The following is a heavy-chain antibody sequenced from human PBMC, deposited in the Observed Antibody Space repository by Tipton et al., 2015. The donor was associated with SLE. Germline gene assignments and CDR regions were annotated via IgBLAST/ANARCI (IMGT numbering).Heavy chain of an antibody. CDR3: AGPIRQDGFDI. Sequence: GSLRLSCTVSGGSMSSSGYYWGWIRQPPRMGLEWIATIYYSGSTYYNPSLKSRVTISVDMSKNQFFLNLSSVTAADTAVYYCAGPIRQDGFDIWGQGTMVTVSS. CDR2: IYYSGST. J-gene: IGHJ3*02. D-gene: IGHD2-21*01. CDR1: GGSMSSSGYY. V-gene: IGHV4-39*07.